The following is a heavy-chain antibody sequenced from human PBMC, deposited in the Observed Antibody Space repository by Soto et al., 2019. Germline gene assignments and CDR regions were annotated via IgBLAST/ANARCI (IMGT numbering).Heavy chain of an antibody. V-gene: IGHV1-46*01. Sequence: GVSAKLCCKARGYSLTSNYRWWPCHAPEQGLEWMGIINPSGGSTSYAQKFQGRVTMTRDTSTSTVYMELSSLRSEDTAVYYCAREGVRGGSIAAAGHFDYWGQGTLVTVSS. CDR2: INPSGGST. CDR1: GYSLTSNY. D-gene: IGHD6-13*01. J-gene: IGHJ4*02. CDR3: AREGVRGGSIAAAGHFDY.